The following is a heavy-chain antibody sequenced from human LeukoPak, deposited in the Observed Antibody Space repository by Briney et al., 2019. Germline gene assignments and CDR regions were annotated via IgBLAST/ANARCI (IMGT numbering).Heavy chain of an antibody. V-gene: IGHV1-69*06. CDR2: IIPIFVTA. D-gene: IGHD5-18*01. J-gene: IGHJ3*02. Sequence: PVASVKVSCKASGGTFSSYAISWVRQAPGQGLEWMGGIIPIFVTANYAQKFQGRVTITADKSTSAAYMELSSLRSEDTAVYYCARVHSITWIQSAFDIWGQGTMVTVSS. CDR1: GGTFSSYA. CDR3: ARVHSITWIQSAFDI.